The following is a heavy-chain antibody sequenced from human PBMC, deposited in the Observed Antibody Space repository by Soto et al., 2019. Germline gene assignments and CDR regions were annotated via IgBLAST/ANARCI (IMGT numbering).Heavy chain of an antibody. CDR3: ARDFASGEIDF. V-gene: IGHV4-61*01. CDR1: GGSVSRGSYY. D-gene: IGHD4-17*01. Sequence: SETLSLTCTVSGGSVSRGSYYWSWIRQSPGKGLQWIGNIYYLGMTTYNPSLKSRVTISLHTSKNQFSLNLSFVTAADTAMYYCARDFASGEIDFWGQGTLVTVS. J-gene: IGHJ4*02. CDR2: IYYLGMT.